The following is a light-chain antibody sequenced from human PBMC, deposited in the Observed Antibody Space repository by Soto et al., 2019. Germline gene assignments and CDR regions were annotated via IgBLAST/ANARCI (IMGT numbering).Light chain of an antibody. Sequence: QAVVIQPPSASGTPGQRVTISCSGTNSNIGSNTISWYHQVPGTAPKLLMYRNNQRPSGVPDRFSGSKSGTSASLAINGLQSEDEADYYCATWDDSLNGWVFGGGTKVTVL. CDR1: NSNIGSNT. V-gene: IGLV1-44*01. CDR2: RNN. J-gene: IGLJ3*02. CDR3: ATWDDSLNGWV.